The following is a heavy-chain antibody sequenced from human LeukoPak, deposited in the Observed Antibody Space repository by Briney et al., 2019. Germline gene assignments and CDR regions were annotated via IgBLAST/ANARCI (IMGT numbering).Heavy chain of an antibody. Sequence: PSETLSLTCTVSGGSISSYYWSWIRQPPGKGLEWIGYIYYSGSTNYNPSLKSRVTISVDTSKNQFSLKLSSVTAADTAVYYCARRRGEGDAAHDCSGGSCYSNYYYYMDVWGKGTTVTDSS. CDR3: ARRRGEGDAAHDCSGGSCYSNYYYYMDV. V-gene: IGHV4-59*01. CDR2: IYYSGST. CDR1: GGSISSYY. D-gene: IGHD2-15*01. J-gene: IGHJ6*03.